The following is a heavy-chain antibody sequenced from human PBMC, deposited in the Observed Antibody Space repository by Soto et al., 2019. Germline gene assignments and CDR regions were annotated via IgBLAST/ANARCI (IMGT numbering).Heavy chain of an antibody. Sequence: EVQLLESGGGLVQPGGSLRLSCAASGFTFSSYAMTWVRQTPGKGLEWVSVISDIVNATYYADSIKGLVTITRHNSTNPQNQLFNCQKAEDTAVYYYAKGVSISAWSASDNWGQGILVTVSS. CDR2: ISDIVNAT. CDR3: AKGVSISAWSASDN. D-gene: IGHD6-19*01. J-gene: IGHJ4*02. CDR1: GFTFSSYA. V-gene: IGHV3-23*01.